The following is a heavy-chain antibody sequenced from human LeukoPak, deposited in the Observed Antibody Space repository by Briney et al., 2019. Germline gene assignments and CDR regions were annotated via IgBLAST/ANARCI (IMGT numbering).Heavy chain of an antibody. J-gene: IGHJ4*02. CDR3: ARGESASHSFDY. CDR1: GGSIRSGGYY. CDR2: IYYSGST. V-gene: IGHV4-31*03. Sequence: SETLSLTCTVSGGSIRSGGYYWSWIRQPPGEGLEWIGYIYYSGSTYYNPSLKSRVTISIDTSTKQFSLKLSSVTAADAAVFYCARGESASHSFDYWGQGTLVTVSS.